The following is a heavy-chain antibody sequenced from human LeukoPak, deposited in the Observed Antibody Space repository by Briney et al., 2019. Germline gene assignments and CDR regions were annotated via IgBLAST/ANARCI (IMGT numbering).Heavy chain of an antibody. V-gene: IGHV4-30-4*01. Sequence: SQTLSLTCTVSGGSISSGDYYWSWVRQPPGRGLEWIGYIHYSGSTYYGPFLKSRVTMSVDTSQNQFSLKLSSEPAADTAVYYCARGGGHCSGGNCYSLWFDPWGQGTLVTVSS. CDR2: IHYSGST. CDR3: ARGGGHCSGGNCYSLWFDP. J-gene: IGHJ5*02. CDR1: GGSISSGDYY. D-gene: IGHD2-15*01.